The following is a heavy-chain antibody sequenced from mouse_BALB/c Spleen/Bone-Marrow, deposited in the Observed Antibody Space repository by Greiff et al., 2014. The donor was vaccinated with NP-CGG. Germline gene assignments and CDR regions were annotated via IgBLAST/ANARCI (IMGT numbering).Heavy chain of an antibody. CDR3: TRSWGKDARDY. Sequence: VQLQQSGAVLVRPGASVKVSCKASGYAFSNYFIEWVKKRPGQGLEWIGVINPGSNGANYSEKFKGKATLTADKSSSTAYMQLSSLTSDDSAVYFCTRSWGKDARDYWGQGTSVTVSS. D-gene: IGHD2-1*01. CDR1: GYAFSNYF. J-gene: IGHJ4*01. CDR2: INPGSNGA. V-gene: IGHV1-54*01.